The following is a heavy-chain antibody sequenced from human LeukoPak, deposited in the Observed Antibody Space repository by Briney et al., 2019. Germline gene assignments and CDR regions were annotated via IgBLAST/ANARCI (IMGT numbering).Heavy chain of an antibody. V-gene: IGHV3-23*01. CDR3: AKPNYYDSSGYYY. CDR1: GFTFSSYA. Sequence: TGGSLRLSCAASGFTFSSYAMSWVRQAPGKGLEWVSAISGSGGSTYYADSVKGRFTISRDNSKNTLYLQMNSLRAEDTAVYYCAKPNYYDSSGYYYWGQGTLVTVSS. D-gene: IGHD3-22*01. CDR2: ISGSGGST. J-gene: IGHJ4*02.